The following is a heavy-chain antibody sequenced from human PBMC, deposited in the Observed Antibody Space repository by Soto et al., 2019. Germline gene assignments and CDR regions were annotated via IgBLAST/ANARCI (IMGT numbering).Heavy chain of an antibody. Sequence: QLQLQESGPGLVKPSETLSLTCSVSGGSISSSSYYWGWIRQPPGKGLEWIGSIYYSGTTYYNPSLNSRVAISLNTPENHFSLKLSSVTAADTAVYYCARHEKGSARLLWFDPWGQGTLVTVSS. V-gene: IGHV4-39*01. CDR3: ARHEKGSARLLWFDP. CDR1: GGSISSSSYY. J-gene: IGHJ5*02. CDR2: IYYSGTT. D-gene: IGHD6-6*01.